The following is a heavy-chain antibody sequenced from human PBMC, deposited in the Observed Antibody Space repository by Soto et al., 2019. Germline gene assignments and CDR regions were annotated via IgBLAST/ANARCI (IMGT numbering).Heavy chain of an antibody. CDR1: GYSFTSYW. J-gene: IGHJ5*02. Sequence: GACLKISCKGSGYSFTSYWIGWVRQMPGKGLKWMGSIYHGESDSRYRPTFQSQATISADKSISTAYLQLSSLNASDTAMYYCARLSEGPWGQGTLVTVSS. V-gene: IGHV5-51*01. CDR3: ARLSEGP. CDR2: IYHGESDS.